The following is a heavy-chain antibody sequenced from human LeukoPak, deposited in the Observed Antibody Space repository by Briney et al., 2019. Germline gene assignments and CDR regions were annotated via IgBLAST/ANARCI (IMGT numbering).Heavy chain of an antibody. CDR3: ATRAAYYDSGNYYNRDY. CDR2: IYSGGST. Sequence: GGSLRLSCAASGFTVNNNYMSWVRQAPGKGLEWVSIIYSGGSTYYADSVKGRFTISRDNAKNSLYLQMNSLRAEDTAVYFCATRAAYYDSGNYYNRDYWGQGTLVTVSS. J-gene: IGHJ4*02. CDR1: GFTVNNNY. V-gene: IGHV3-53*01. D-gene: IGHD3-10*01.